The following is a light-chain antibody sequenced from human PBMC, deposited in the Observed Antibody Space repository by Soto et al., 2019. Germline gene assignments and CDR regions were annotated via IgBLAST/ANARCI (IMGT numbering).Light chain of an antibody. CDR3: QHRVHGPT. CDR2: DVS. J-gene: IGKJ4*01. CDR1: QSVGSY. V-gene: IGKV3-11*01. Sequence: EIVLTQSPATLSLSPGERATLSCRASQSVGSYLGWYQQKPGQAPRLLISDVSKRATGIAARFSGSGFGTDFTLIISSLEPEDFAVYYCQHRVHGPTFGGGTKVEIK.